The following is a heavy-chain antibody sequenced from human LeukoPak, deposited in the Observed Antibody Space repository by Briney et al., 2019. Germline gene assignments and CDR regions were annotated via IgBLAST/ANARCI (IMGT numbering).Heavy chain of an antibody. J-gene: IGHJ4*02. V-gene: IGHV4-34*01. CDR2: INHSGST. CDR3: ARLNLNY. Sequence: SSETLSLTCAVYGGSFSGYYWSWIRQPPGKGLEWIGEINHSGSTNYNPSLKSRVTISVDTSKNQFSLKLSAVTAADTAVYYCARLNLNYWGQGTLVTVSS. CDR1: GGSFSGYY.